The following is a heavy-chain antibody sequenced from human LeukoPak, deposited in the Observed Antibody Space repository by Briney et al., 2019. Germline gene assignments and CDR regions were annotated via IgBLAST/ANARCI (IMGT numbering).Heavy chain of an antibody. CDR2: INEGGGEK. J-gene: IGHJ4*02. V-gene: IGHV3-7*01. Sequence: GGSLRLSCAVSGFSFSTYWMSWVRQAPGKGLEWVANINEGGGEKYHVDSVEGRFTISRDNRGNSLYLQMNSLRAEDTAVYYCARASDVGTTDYWGQGTLVAVSS. CDR3: ARASDVGTTDY. CDR1: GFSFSTYW. D-gene: IGHD1-7*01.